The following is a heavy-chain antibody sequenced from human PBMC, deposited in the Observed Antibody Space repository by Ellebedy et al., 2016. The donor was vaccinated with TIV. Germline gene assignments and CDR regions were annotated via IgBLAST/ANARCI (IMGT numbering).Heavy chain of an antibody. D-gene: IGHD3-10*01. CDR2: IYHSGNT. V-gene: IGHV4-39*01. CDR1: GGSISRSGYF. J-gene: IGHJ4*02. Sequence: MPSETLSLTCTVSGGSISRSGYFWGWLRQPPGKGLEWIGSIYHSGNTYYNPSLKSRVTISVDTSKNQFYLKLNSVTAADTAVYYCARRGPTGGSGTYDYWGPGTLVTVSS. CDR3: ARRGPTGGSGTYDY.